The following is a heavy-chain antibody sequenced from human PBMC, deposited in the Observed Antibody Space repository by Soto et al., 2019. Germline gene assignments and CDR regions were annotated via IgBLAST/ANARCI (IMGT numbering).Heavy chain of an antibody. D-gene: IGHD2-2*02. CDR1: GYTFTSYG. CDR2: ISVYNGNT. J-gene: IGHJ4*02. CDR3: ARVEQSLLYQF. V-gene: IGHV1-18*04. Sequence: ASVKVSCKASGYTFTSYGISWVRQAPGQGLECMGWISVYNGNTHYAQKFQGRVTMTADTSTSTACMELRSLRSDDTAVYYCARVEQSLLYQFWGLGTPVTVYS.